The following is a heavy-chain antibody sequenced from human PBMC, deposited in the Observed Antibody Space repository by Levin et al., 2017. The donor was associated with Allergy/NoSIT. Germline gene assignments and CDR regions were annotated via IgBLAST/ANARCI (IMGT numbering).Heavy chain of an antibody. CDR1: GFTFSSYA. V-gene: IGHV3-23*01. J-gene: IGHJ4*02. CDR3: AKGWGYYDSSGYYYVPYFDY. Sequence: AGGSLRLSCAASGFTFSSYAMSWVRQAPGKGLEWVSAISGSGGSTYYADSVKGRFTISRDNSKNTLYLQMNSLRAEDTAVYYCAKGWGYYDSSGYYYVPYFDYWGQGTLVTVSS. CDR2: ISGSGGST. D-gene: IGHD3-22*01.